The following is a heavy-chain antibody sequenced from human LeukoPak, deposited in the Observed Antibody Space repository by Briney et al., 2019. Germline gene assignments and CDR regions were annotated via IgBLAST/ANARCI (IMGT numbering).Heavy chain of an antibody. V-gene: IGHV3-7*01. CDR3: ARDPVRRGGWYFYYMDV. CDR1: GFRFSNYW. J-gene: IGHJ6*03. D-gene: IGHD6-19*01. CDR2: IKQDGSEI. Sequence: PGGSLRLSCEASGFRFSNYWMSWVRQAPGKGLEWVANIKQDGSEIYYVDSVRGRFTISRDNAKNSLYLQMNSLRAEDTAVYYCARDPVRRGGWYFYYMDVWGKGTTVTISS.